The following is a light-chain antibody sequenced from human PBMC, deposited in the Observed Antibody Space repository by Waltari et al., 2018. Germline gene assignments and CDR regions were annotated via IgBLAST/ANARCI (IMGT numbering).Light chain of an antibody. J-gene: IGKJ4*01. CDR1: QSVSSN. CDR2: GAS. CDR3: HQHNSWPPLS. Sequence: EIVMTQSPATLSVSPGERATLSCRASQSVSSNLAGYKQKPGQAPRLLIYGASTRATGVPARFSGSGSGTDFTLTISGLQSEDYAVYFCHQHNSWPPLSFGGGTKVEIK. V-gene: IGKV3-15*01.